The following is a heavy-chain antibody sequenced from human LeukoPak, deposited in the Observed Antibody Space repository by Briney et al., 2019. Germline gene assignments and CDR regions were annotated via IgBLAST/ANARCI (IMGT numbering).Heavy chain of an antibody. CDR3: ANSASIAVAGTPDDY. V-gene: IGHV3-53*01. J-gene: IGHJ4*02. D-gene: IGHD6-19*01. CDR2: IYSGGST. Sequence: GGSLRLSCAASGFTVSSNYMSWVRQAPGKGLEWVSVIYSGGSTYYADSVKGRFTISRDNSKNTLYLQMNSLRAEDTAVYYCANSASIAVAGTPDDYWGQGTLVTVSS. CDR1: GFTVSSNY.